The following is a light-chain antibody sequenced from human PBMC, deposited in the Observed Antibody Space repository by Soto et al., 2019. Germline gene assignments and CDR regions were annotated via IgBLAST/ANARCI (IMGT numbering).Light chain of an antibody. CDR2: EVS. V-gene: IGLV2-14*01. CDR1: SSDVGGYKY. Sequence: QSALTQPASVSGSPGQSITISCTGTSSDVGGYKYVSWYQQHPGKAPKLMIYEVSYRPSGVSNRFSGSKSGNTASLIISGLQDEDEADYYCSSYSSSSTLVIFGGGTKLTVL. CDR3: SSYSSSSTLVI. J-gene: IGLJ2*01.